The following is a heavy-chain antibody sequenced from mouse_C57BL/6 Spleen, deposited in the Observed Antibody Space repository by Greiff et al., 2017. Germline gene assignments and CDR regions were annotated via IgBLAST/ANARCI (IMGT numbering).Heavy chain of an antibody. V-gene: IGHV1-59*01. CDR2: IDPSDSST. CDR1: GYTFTSYW. Sequence: QVQLQQPGAELVRPGPSVKLSCKASGYTFTSYWMHWVKQRPGQGLEWIGVIDPSDSSTNYNQKFKGKATLTVDTSSSTAYMQLSSLTSEDSAVYYCARDSSGAFAYWGQGTLVTVSA. CDR3: ARDSSGAFAY. D-gene: IGHD3-2*02. J-gene: IGHJ3*01.